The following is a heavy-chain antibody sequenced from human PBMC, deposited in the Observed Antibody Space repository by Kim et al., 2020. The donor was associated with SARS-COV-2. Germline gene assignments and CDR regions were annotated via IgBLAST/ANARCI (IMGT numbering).Heavy chain of an antibody. V-gene: IGHV1-46*01. CDR3: ARGRWFGELSPDY. D-gene: IGHD3-10*01. Sequence: ASVKVSCNASGYTFTSYYMHWVRQAPGQGLEWMGIINPSGGSTSYAQKFQGRVTMTRYTSTSSVYMELSSLRSEDTAVYYCARGRWFGELSPDYWGQGTLVTVSS. CDR2: INPSGGST. CDR1: GYTFTSYY. J-gene: IGHJ4*02.